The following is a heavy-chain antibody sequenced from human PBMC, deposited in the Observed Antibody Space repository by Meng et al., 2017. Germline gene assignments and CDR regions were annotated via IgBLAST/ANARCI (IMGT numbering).Heavy chain of an antibody. CDR2: IYYSGST. Sequence: LLDLRPVLLEPSQALSLTCTVCGGSISSCGYNWSLIRQHPGKGLEWIGYIYYSGSTYYNPSLKSRVTISVDTSKNQFSLKLSSVTAADSAVYYGARDQGGSGSFGFAFDIWGQGTMVTVSS. D-gene: IGHD6-19*01. CDR1: GGSISSCGYN. J-gene: IGHJ3*02. CDR3: ARDQGGSGSFGFAFDI. V-gene: IGHV4-31*03.